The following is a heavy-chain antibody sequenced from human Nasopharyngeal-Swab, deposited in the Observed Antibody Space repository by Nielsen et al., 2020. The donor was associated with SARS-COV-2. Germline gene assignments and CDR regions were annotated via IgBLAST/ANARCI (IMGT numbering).Heavy chain of an antibody. CDR1: GYSFTSYW. J-gene: IGHJ5*02. CDR3: ARLERFLEWSNWFDP. CDR2: IYPGDSDT. D-gene: IGHD3-3*01. Sequence: KVSCKGSGYSFTSYWIGWVRQMPGKGLEWMGIIYPGDSDTRYSPSFQGQVTISADKSISTAYLQWSSLEASDTAMYYCARLERFLEWSNWFDPWGQGTLVTVSS. V-gene: IGHV5-51*01.